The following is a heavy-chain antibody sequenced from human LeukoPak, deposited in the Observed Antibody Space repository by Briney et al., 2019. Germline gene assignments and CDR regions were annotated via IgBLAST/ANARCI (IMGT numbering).Heavy chain of an antibody. D-gene: IGHD2-2*01. V-gene: IGHV3-48*03. CDR3: ARDAYCSSTSCYWWGYYFDY. CDR2: ISSSGSTI. J-gene: IGHJ4*02. Sequence: SGGSLRLSCAASGFTFSSYEMNWVRQAPGKGLEWVSYISSSGSTIYYADSVKGRSTISRDNAKNSLYLQMNSLRAEDTAVYYCARDAYCSSTSCYWWGYYFDYWGQGTLVTVSS. CDR1: GFTFSSYE.